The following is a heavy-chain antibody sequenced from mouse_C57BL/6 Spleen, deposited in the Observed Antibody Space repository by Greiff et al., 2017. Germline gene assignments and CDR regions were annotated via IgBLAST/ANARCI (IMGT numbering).Heavy chain of an antibody. Sequence: QVQLKESGPGLVQPSPSLSITCTVSGFSLTSYGVHWVRQSPGKGLEWLGVIWSGGSTDYNAAFISRLSISKDNSKSQVFFKMNSLQADDTAIFYCARGYDYDGGLDYWGQGTTLTVSS. D-gene: IGHD2-4*01. CDR2: IWSGGST. J-gene: IGHJ2*01. V-gene: IGHV2-2*01. CDR1: GFSLTSYG. CDR3: ARGYDYDGGLDY.